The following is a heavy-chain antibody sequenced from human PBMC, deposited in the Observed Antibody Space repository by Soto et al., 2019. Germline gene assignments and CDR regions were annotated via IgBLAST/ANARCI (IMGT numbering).Heavy chain of an antibody. CDR1: GFTFSSYS. CDR2: ISSSSSTI. Sequence: GGSLRLSCAASGFTFSSYSMNWVRQAPGKGLEWVSYISSSSSTIYYADSVKGRFTISRDNAKNSLYLQMNSLRDEDTALYPCAREYLYSSCPAVDYWGQGTLVTVSS. V-gene: IGHV3-48*02. CDR3: AREYLYSSCPAVDY. D-gene: IGHD3-22*01. J-gene: IGHJ4*02.